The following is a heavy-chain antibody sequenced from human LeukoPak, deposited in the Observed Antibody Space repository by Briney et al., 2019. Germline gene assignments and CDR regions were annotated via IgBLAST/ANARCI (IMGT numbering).Heavy chain of an antibody. V-gene: IGHV3-53*05. CDR3: ARDSPITMIVVVITLDY. Sequence: GGSLRLSCAASGFTVSSNYMSWVRQAPGKGLEWVSVIYSGGSTYYADSVKGRFTISRDNSKNTLYLQMNSLRAEDTAVYYCARDSPITMIVVVITLDYWGQGTLVTVSP. CDR2: IYSGGST. J-gene: IGHJ4*02. D-gene: IGHD3-22*01. CDR1: GFTVSSNY.